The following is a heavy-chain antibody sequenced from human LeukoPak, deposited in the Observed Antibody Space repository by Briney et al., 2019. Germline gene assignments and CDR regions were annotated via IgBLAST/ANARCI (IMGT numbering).Heavy chain of an antibody. D-gene: IGHD3-22*01. CDR1: GFTFSPYE. V-gene: IGHV3-48*03. CDR3: ARDAYYYDSSGYYYVHYMDV. CDR2: ISSSGSTI. J-gene: IGHJ6*03. Sequence: GGSLRLSCAASGFTFSPYEMNWVRQAPGKGLEWVSYISSSGSTIYYADSVKGRFTISRDNAKNSLYLQMNSLRAEDTAVYYCARDAYYYDSSGYYYVHYMDVWGKGTTVTISS.